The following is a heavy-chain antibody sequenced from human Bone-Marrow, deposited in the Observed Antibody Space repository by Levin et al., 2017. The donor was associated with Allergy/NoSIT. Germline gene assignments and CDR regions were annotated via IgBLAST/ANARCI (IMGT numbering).Heavy chain of an antibody. J-gene: IGHJ4*02. CDR2: IVPIFGSA. CDR1: GGTFSSFA. V-gene: IGHV1-69*13. Sequence: ASVKVSCKASGGTFSSFAITWVRQAPGQGLEWLGGIVPIFGSANYAQKFQGRVTITADESTSTAYMELSSLRSEDTAVYFCARGRAGIAAAGKLGFDYWGQGTLVTVSS. CDR3: ARGRAGIAAAGKLGFDY. D-gene: IGHD6-13*01.